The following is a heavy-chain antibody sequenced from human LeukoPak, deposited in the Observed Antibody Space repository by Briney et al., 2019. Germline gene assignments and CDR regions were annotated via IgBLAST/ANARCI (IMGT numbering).Heavy chain of an antibody. V-gene: IGHV1-2*02. Sequence: XSVKVSCKASGYTFTGYYMHWVRQAPGQGLEWMGWINPNSGGTNYAQKFQGRVTMTRDTSISTAYMELSRLRSDDTAVYYCARNYCSGGSCYHTPFGYWGQGTLVTVSS. CDR2: INPNSGGT. D-gene: IGHD2-15*01. CDR3: ARNYCSGGSCYHTPFGY. J-gene: IGHJ4*02. CDR1: GYTFTGYY.